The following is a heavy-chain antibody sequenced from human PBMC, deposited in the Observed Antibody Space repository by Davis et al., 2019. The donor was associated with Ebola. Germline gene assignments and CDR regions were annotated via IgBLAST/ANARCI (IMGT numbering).Heavy chain of an antibody. J-gene: IGHJ6*02. D-gene: IGHD3-16*01. CDR2: ISSDSDYI. CDR1: VITFSSYA. CDR3: ARDRPLDFFFGDYYGMDV. V-gene: IGHV3-21*01. Sequence: GESLKISCTDSVITFSSYAMTWVRQAPGKGLEWVSSISSDSDYIYYADSAKGRFTISRDNAKNSLYLQTNSLRAEDTAVYYCARDRPLDFFFGDYYGMDVWGQGTTVTVSS.